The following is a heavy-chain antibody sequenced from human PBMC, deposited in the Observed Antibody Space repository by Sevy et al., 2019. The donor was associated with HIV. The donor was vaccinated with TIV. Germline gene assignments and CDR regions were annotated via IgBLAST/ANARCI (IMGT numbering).Heavy chain of an antibody. CDR2: ISAYNGNT. J-gene: IGHJ6*02. CDR1: GYTFTSYG. CDR3: ARDGAVAGNYYYYCMDV. D-gene: IGHD6-19*01. V-gene: IGHV1-18*01. Sequence: ASVKVSCKASGYTFTSYGISWVRQAPGQGLEWMGWISAYNGNTNYAQKLQGRVTMTTDTSTSTAYMELRSLRSDDTAVYYCARDGAVAGNYYYYCMDVWGQGTTVTVSS.